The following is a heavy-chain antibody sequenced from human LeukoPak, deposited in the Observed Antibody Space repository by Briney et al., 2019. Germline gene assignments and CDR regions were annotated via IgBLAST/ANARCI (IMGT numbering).Heavy chain of an antibody. CDR3: ARETHYYDSSGYLGY. V-gene: IGHV4-59*12. J-gene: IGHJ4*02. CDR2: IYYSGST. D-gene: IGHD3-22*01. Sequence: SETLSLTCTVSGGSISSYYWSWIRQPPGKGLEWIGNIYYSGSTNYNPSLKSRVTISVDTSKNQFYLKLNSMTAADTAVYYCARETHYYDSSGYLGYWGQGTLVTVSS. CDR1: GGSISSYY.